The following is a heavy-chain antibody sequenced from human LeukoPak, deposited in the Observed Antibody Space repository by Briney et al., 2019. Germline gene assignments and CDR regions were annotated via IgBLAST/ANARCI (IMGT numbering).Heavy chain of an antibody. J-gene: IGHJ6*02. CDR1: GFSFSTFG. CDR3: ANLAVAGTGYYYGMDV. V-gene: IGHV3-30*18. D-gene: IGHD6-19*01. CDR2: ISYDGSNK. Sequence: PGGSLRLSCAASGFSFSTFGMHWVRQAPGKGLEWVVVISYDGSNKYYADSVKGRFTISRDNSKNALYLQMNSLKPEDTGVYYCANLAVAGTGYYYGMDVWGQGTTVTVSS.